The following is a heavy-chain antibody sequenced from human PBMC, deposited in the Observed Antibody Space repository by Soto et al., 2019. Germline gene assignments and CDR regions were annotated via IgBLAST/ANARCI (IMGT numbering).Heavy chain of an antibody. Sequence: QVQLVQSGAEVKKPGSSVKVSCKASGGTFNSYAISWVRQAPGHGLEWMGGTIPIFRTADYAQKFQGRFTITADESTSTAYVELSRLRSEDTAVYYCASQQLGPSNFNGMDVWGQGTTVTVSS. CDR1: GGTFNSYA. V-gene: IGHV1-69*12. D-gene: IGHD6-6*01. CDR3: ASQQLGPSNFNGMDV. J-gene: IGHJ6*02. CDR2: TIPIFRTA.